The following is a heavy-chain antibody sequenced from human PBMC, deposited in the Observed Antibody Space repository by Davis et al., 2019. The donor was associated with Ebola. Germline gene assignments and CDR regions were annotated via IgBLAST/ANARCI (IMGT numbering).Heavy chain of an antibody. V-gene: IGHV1-18*04. CDR1: GYTFTSYY. D-gene: IGHD3-3*01. CDR3: ARDITALLFNYDFWRKTNNYYYYGMDV. J-gene: IGHJ6*02. CDR2: ISPYNGNT. Sequence: AASVKVSCKASGYTFTSYYMHWVRQAPGQGLEWMGWISPYNGNTKYAQKLQGRVTMTTDPSTSTAYMELRSLRSDDTAVYYCARDITALLFNYDFWRKTNNYYYYGMDVWGQGTTVTVSS.